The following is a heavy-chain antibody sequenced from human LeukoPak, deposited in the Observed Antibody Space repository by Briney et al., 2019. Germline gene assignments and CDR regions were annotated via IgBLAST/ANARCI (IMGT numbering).Heavy chain of an antibody. CDR3: ARAPNSSSWYAGYYYYYGMDV. D-gene: IGHD6-13*01. J-gene: IGHJ6*02. CDR2: MNPNSGNT. V-gene: IGHV1-8*01. Sequence: ASVKVSCKASGYTFTSYDINWVRQATGQGLEWMGWMNPNSGNTGYAQKFQGRVTMTRNTSISTAYMELSSLRSEDTAVYYCARAPNSSSWYAGYYYYYGMDVWGQGTTVTVSS. CDR1: GYTFTSYD.